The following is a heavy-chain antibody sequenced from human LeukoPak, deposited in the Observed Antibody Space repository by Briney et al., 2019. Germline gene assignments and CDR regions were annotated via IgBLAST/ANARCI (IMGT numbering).Heavy chain of an antibody. V-gene: IGHV4-34*01. Sequence: SETLSLTCAVYGGSFSGYYWSWIRQPPGKGLEGIGEINHSGSTNYNPSLKRRVTISVDPPKNQFSLKLSSVTAADTAVYYCARGWQWLFYFDYWGQGTLVTVSS. CDR1: GGSFSGYY. D-gene: IGHD6-19*01. CDR2: INHSGST. J-gene: IGHJ4*02. CDR3: ARGWQWLFYFDY.